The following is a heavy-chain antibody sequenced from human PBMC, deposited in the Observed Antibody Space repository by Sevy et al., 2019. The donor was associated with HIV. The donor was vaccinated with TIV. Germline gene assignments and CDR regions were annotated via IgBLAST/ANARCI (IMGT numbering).Heavy chain of an antibody. J-gene: IGHJ5*02. CDR2: IGVSGGST. Sequence: EGSLRLSCAASGFTFSIYAMSWVRQAPGKGLEWVSTIGVSGGSTYYADSVKGRFTISRDNSKNTLYLQMNSLRAEDTAIYFCAKDHDNNWFDPWGQGTLVTVSS. CDR1: GFTFSIYA. CDR3: AKDHDNNWFDP. D-gene: IGHD3-9*01. V-gene: IGHV3-23*01.